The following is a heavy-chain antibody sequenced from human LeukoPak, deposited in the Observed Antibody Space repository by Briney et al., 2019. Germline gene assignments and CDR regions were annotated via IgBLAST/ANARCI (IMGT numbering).Heavy chain of an antibody. Sequence: SSETLSLTCTVSGGSISSGGYCWSWIRQHPGKGLEWIGSIYYSGGTYYNPSLKSRLTISVDTSKNQFSLKLSSVTAADTAVYYCAREDPGITMVRGGSFDYWGQGTLVTVSS. CDR1: GGSISSGGYC. CDR2: IYYSGGT. CDR3: AREDPGITMVRGGSFDY. V-gene: IGHV4-31*03. J-gene: IGHJ4*02. D-gene: IGHD3-10*01.